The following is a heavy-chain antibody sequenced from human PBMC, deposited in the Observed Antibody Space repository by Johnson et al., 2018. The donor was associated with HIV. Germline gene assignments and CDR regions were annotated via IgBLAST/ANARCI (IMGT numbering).Heavy chain of an antibody. Sequence: VQLVESGGGLVKPGGSLRLSCAASVFTFSDYYMSWIRQAPGKGLEWFSVLFSGVTTYYAASVTGRFTISRDSSKNTLYLQMNSLRAEDTAVYYCARACRDGYTCDAFDIWGQGTMVTVSS. CDR1: VFTFSDYY. J-gene: IGHJ3*02. D-gene: IGHD5-24*01. V-gene: IGHV3-66*01. CDR2: LFSGVTT. CDR3: ARACRDGYTCDAFDI.